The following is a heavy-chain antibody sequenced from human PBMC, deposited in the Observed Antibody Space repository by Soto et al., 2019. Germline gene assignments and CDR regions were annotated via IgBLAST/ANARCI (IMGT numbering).Heavy chain of an antibody. CDR2: VIPLFGTS. J-gene: IGHJ6*02. V-gene: IGHV1-69*06. CDR3: ARELKAGGHFGMDV. Sequence: QVQLVQSGAEVKEPGSSVNVACQASGGAFSTYAISWVRQAPGQGLEWMGGVIPLFGTSNYLPKFQGRVSIAADRSTETVYMELSRLRFDDTAVYFCARELKAGGHFGMDVWGQGTTVTVSS. D-gene: IGHD3-16*01. CDR1: GGAFSTYA.